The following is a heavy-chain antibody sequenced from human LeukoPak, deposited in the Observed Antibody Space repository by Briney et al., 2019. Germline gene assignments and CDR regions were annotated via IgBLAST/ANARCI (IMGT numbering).Heavy chain of an antibody. CDR3: AKDFSGVPVDTAMVFRIFDY. D-gene: IGHD5-18*01. J-gene: IGHJ4*02. V-gene: IGHV3-48*01. CDR2: ISSGNSTI. CDR1: GFTFSSYS. Sequence: GGSLRLSCAASGFTFSSYSMNWVRQAPGKGLEWVSYISSGNSTIYYADSVKGRFTISRDNAKNSLYLQMNSLRAEDTAVYYCAKDFSGVPVDTAMVFRIFDYWGQGTLVTVSS.